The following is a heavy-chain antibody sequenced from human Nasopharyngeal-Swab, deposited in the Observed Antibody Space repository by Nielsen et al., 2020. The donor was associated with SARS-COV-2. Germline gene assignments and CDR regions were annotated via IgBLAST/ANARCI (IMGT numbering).Heavy chain of an antibody. Sequence: SETLSLTCTVSGGSISSYYCSWIRQPPGKGLEWIGYIYYSGSTNYNPSLKSRVTISVDTSKNQFSLKLSSVTAADTAVYYCARVDGDYLFDYWGQGTLVTVSS. V-gene: IGHV4-59*01. CDR3: ARVDGDYLFDY. D-gene: IGHD4-17*01. J-gene: IGHJ4*02. CDR2: IYYSGST. CDR1: GGSISSYY.